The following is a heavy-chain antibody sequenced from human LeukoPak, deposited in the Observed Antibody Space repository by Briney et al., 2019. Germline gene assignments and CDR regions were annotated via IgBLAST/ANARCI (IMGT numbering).Heavy chain of an antibody. CDR1: GGTFSSYA. V-gene: IGHV1-69*05. CDR3: AREDYGDYGDY. J-gene: IGHJ4*02. Sequence: ASVKVSCKASGGTFSSYAISWVRQAPGQGLEWMGRIIPIFGTANYAQKFQGRVTITTDESTSTAYMELSSLSSEDTAVYYCAREDYGDYGDYWGQGTLVTVSS. CDR2: IIPIFGTA. D-gene: IGHD4-17*01.